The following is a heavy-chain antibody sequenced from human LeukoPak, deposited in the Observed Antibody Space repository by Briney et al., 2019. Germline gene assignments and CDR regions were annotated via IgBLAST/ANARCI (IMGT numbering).Heavy chain of an antibody. Sequence: AGGSLRLSCAASGFTFSSYAMSWVRQAPGKGLEWVSAISGSGGSTYYADSVKGRFTISRDNAKNSLYLQMNSLRAEDTAVYYCARAHGSGSYNWFDPWGQGTLVTVSS. D-gene: IGHD3-10*01. CDR2: ISGSGGST. V-gene: IGHV3-23*01. CDR3: ARAHGSGSYNWFDP. J-gene: IGHJ5*02. CDR1: GFTFSSYA.